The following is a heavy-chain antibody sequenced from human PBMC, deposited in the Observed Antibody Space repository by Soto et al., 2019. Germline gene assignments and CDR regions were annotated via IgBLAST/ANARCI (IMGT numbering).Heavy chain of an antibody. J-gene: IGHJ6*02. CDR2: IWYDGSNK. Sequence: QVQLVESGGGVVQPGRSLRLSCAASGFTFSSYGMHWVRQAPGKGLEWVAVIWYDGSNKYYADSVKGRFTISRDNSKNTLYLQMNSLRAEDTAVYYCARDAVVTPRYYGMDVWGQGTTVTVSS. CDR1: GFTFSSYG. D-gene: IGHD2-21*02. CDR3: ARDAVVTPRYYGMDV. V-gene: IGHV3-33*01.